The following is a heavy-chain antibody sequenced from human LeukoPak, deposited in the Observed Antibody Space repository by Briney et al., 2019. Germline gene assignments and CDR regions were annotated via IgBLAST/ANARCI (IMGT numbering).Heavy chain of an antibody. CDR2: MSSGSSYI. D-gene: IGHD3-3*01. CDR1: GFTFRTYA. V-gene: IGHV3-21*01. Sequence: GESLRLSCTASGFTFRTYAMTWVRQAPGKGLEWISSMSSGSSYIYYADSVRGRFTISRDNAKQSLSLEMNHLRAEDTAVYYCAREGRRFLEWSPPPDYWGQGTLVTVSS. J-gene: IGHJ4*02. CDR3: AREGRRFLEWSPPPDY.